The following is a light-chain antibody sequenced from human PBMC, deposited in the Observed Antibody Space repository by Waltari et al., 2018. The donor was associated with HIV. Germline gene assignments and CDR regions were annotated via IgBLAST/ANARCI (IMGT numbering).Light chain of an antibody. CDR1: SSDVGGYNY. CDR3: SSYTSSSTRV. J-gene: IGLJ3*02. Sequence: QSALTQPASVSGSPGQSITISCPGTSSDVGGYNYVSWYQQHPGKAPKLMIYEVSNRPSGVSNRFSGSKSGNTASLTISGLQAEDEADYYCSSYTSSSTRVFGGGTNLTVL. V-gene: IGLV2-14*01. CDR2: EVS.